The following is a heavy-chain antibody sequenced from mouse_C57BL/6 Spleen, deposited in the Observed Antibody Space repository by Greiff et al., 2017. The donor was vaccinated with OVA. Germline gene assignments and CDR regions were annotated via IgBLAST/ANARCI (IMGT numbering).Heavy chain of an antibody. CDR1: GYTFTDYN. D-gene: IGHD1-1*01. CDR2: INPNNGGT. Sequence: VQLQQSGPELVKPGASVKIPCKASGYTFTDYNMDWVKQSHGKSLEWIGDINPNNGGTIYNQKFKGKATLTVDKYSSTAYMELRSLTSEDTAVYYCARSLHYYGSSYDAMDYWGQGTSVTVSS. CDR3: ARSLHYYGSSYDAMDY. J-gene: IGHJ4*01. V-gene: IGHV1-18*01.